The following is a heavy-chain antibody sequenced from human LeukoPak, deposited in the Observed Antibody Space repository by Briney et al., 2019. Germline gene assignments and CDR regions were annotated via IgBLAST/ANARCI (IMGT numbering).Heavy chain of an antibody. J-gene: IGHJ6*03. V-gene: IGHV4-39*01. CDR1: GGSISSSSYY. D-gene: IGHD1-26*01. CDR2: IYYSGST. CDR3: ARHFYSGNYYYYYYYMDV. Sequence: KPSETLSLTCTVSGGSISSSSYYWGWIRQPPGKGLEWIGSIYYSGSTYYNPSLKSRVTISVDTSKNQFSLKLSSVTAADTAVYYCARHFYSGNYYYYYYYMDVWGKGTTVTVS.